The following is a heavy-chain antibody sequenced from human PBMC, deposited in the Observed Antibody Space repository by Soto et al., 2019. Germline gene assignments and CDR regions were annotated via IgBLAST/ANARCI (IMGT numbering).Heavy chain of an antibody. CDR2: ISAYNGNT. V-gene: IGHV1-18*04. CDR1: GYTFTSYG. Sequence: ASVQVSCKASGYTFTSYGISWVRQAPGQGLEWMGWISAYNGNTNYAQKLQGRVTMTTDTSTSTAYMELRSLRSDDTAVYYCARSYYDMLTGWSSQYYFDDWGQGTLVTVS. J-gene: IGHJ4*02. CDR3: ARSYYDMLTGWSSQYYFDD. D-gene: IGHD3-9*01.